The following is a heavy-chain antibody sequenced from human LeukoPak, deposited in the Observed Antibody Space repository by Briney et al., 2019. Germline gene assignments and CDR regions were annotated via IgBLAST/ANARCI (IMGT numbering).Heavy chain of an antibody. Sequence: GGSLRLSCAASGFTFSSYSMNWVRQAPGKGLEWVSSISSSSSYIHYADSVKGRFTISRDNAKNSLYLQMNSLRAEDTAVYYCARGTGVVGATKAFDYWGQGTLVTVSS. D-gene: IGHD1-26*01. CDR1: GFTFSSYS. CDR2: ISSSSSYI. J-gene: IGHJ4*02. CDR3: ARGTGVVGATKAFDY. V-gene: IGHV3-21*01.